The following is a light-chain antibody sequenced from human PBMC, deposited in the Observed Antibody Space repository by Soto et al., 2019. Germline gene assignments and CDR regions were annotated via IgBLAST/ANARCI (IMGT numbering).Light chain of an antibody. CDR3: QQYGSSPPIT. J-gene: IGKJ5*01. V-gene: IGKV3-20*01. CDR1: QSVNIY. CDR2: GAS. Sequence: EIVLTQSPGTLSVSPGERATLSCRASQSVNIYLAWYQQKPGQAPRLLIYGASSRATGIPDRFSGSGSGTDFTLTISRLEPEDFAVYYCQQYGSSPPITFGQGTRLEIK.